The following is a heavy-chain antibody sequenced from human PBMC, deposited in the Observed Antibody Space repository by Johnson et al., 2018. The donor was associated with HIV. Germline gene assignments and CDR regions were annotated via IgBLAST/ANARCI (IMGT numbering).Heavy chain of an antibody. CDR3: AKVLTSSTSWLDDAFDI. V-gene: IGHV3-66*01. J-gene: IGHJ3*02. Sequence: VQLVESGGGLVQPWGSLRLSCAASGFTVSSNYMSWVRQAPGKGLEWVSVIYSGGSTYYADSVKGRFTISRDNSKNTLYLQMNSLRAEDTAVYYCAKVLTSSTSWLDDAFDICGQGTMVTVSS. CDR1: GFTVSSNY. CDR2: IYSGGST. D-gene: IGHD6-13*01.